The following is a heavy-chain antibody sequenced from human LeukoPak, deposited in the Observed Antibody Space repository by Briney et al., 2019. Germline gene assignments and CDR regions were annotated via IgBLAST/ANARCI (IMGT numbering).Heavy chain of an antibody. V-gene: IGHV3-21*01. CDR1: GFTFSDYS. D-gene: IGHD3-3*01. J-gene: IGHJ4*02. Sequence: PGGSLRLSCAASGFTFSDYSMNWVRLAPGKGLEWVSSISSSSTYISYADSMRGRFTISRDNAKNSLYLQMGSLRAEDTAVYYCARDRAWNYFDYWGQGTLVTVSS. CDR3: ARDRAWNYFDY. CDR2: ISSSSTYI.